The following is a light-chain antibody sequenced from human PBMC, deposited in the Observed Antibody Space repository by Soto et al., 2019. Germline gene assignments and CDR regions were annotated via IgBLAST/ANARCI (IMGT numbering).Light chain of an antibody. CDR2: TSG. CDR1: QRITTY. CDR3: QQTYNTPYT. J-gene: IGKJ2*01. Sequence: IHMTQSPSSLSASVGDRVTITCRASQRITTYLNWYQQKPGEAPKLLISTSGTLQRGVPSRFTGSGSGTDVTLTISGRQPADFATYFFQQTYNTPYTLGQWYKLEIK. V-gene: IGKV1-39*01.